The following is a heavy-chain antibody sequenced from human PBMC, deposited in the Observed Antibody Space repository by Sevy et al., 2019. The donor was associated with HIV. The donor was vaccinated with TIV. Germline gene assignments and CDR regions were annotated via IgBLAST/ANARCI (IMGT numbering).Heavy chain of an antibody. CDR2: VYHTGST. CDR3: AREPYFFDKSGYYCDY. CDR1: GVSVSSDTYY. V-gene: IGHV4-61*01. J-gene: IGHJ4*02. Sequence: SETLSLTCAVSGVSVSSDTYYWSWIRQPPGKGLEWIGYVYHTGSTNYSPSFKSQVTISVDTSKNKFSLQLCSVAAADTVVYYCAREPYFFDKSGYYCDYLGQGALVTVSS. D-gene: IGHD3-3*01.